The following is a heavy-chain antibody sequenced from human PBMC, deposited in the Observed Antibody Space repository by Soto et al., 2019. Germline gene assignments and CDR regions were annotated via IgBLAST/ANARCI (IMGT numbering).Heavy chain of an antibody. CDR2: ISYDGSNK. J-gene: IGHJ4*02. CDR3: ARVLEMATISTNY. CDR1: GFTFSSYA. Sequence: GGSLRLSCAASGFTFSSYAMHWVRQAPGKGLEWVAVISYDGSNKYYADSVKGRFTISRDNSKNTLYLQMNSLRAEDTAVDYFARVLEMATISTNYWGQ. V-gene: IGHV3-30-3*01. D-gene: IGHD5-12*01.